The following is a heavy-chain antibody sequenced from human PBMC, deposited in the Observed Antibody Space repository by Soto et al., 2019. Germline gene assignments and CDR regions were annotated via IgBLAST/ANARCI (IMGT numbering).Heavy chain of an antibody. CDR3: ARDNYYDSSGLNWFDP. V-gene: IGHV4-4*02. CDR2: IYHSGST. Sequence: SETLSLTCAVSGGSISSSNWWSWVRPPPGKGLEWIGEIYHSGSTNYNPSLKSRVTISVDKSKNQFSLKLSSVTAADTAVYYCARDNYYDSSGLNWFDPWGQGTLVTVSS. D-gene: IGHD3-22*01. J-gene: IGHJ5*02. CDR1: GGSISSSNW.